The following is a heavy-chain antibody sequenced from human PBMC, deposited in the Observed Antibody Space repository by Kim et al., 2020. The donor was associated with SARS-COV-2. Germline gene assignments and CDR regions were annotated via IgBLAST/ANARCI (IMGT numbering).Heavy chain of an antibody. CDR3: AKGYSYGFFDY. J-gene: IGHJ4*02. V-gene: IGHV3-23*01. D-gene: IGHD5-18*01. CDR2: T. Sequence: TYYAESGKGRFPISRDNSKNTLYLQMNSLRAEDTAVYYCAKGYSYGFFDYWGQGTLVTVSS.